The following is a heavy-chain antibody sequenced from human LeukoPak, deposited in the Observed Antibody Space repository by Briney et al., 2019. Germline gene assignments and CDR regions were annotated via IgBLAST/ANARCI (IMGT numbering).Heavy chain of an antibody. J-gene: IGHJ4*02. D-gene: IGHD2-2*01. CDR3: ARDPTADDY. Sequence: GGSLRLSCKASGFTFSNYAMNWVRQAPGKGLEWVSSITSVSSYKYYADSVKGRFAISRDNAKNSLFLQMNSLRAEDTAIYYCARDPTADDYWGQGTLVTVSS. CDR1: GFTFSNYA. CDR2: ITSVSSYK. V-gene: IGHV3-21*01.